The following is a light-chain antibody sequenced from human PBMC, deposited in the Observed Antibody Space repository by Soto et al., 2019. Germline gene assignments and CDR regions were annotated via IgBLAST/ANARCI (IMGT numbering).Light chain of an antibody. Sequence: DIQMTQSPSTLSASVGDRVTITCRASQSISSWLAWYQQKPGKAPKLLIYDASSLESGVPSRFSGSGSGTEFTLTIRSLQPDDFATYYCQQYNSYWTVGKGTKVEIK. CDR2: DAS. V-gene: IGKV1-5*01. CDR3: QQYNSYWT. J-gene: IGKJ1*01. CDR1: QSISSW.